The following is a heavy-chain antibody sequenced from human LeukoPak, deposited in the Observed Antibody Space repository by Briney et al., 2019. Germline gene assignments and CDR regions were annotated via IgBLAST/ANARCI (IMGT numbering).Heavy chain of an antibody. CDR1: GFTVSSND. Sequence: PGGSLRLSCAASGFTVSSNDMSWVRQAPGKGLEWVSSISSSSSYIYYADSVKGRFTISRDNAKNSLYLQMNSLRAEDTAVYYCARELGSSSWTDYWGQGTLVTVSS. D-gene: IGHD6-13*01. V-gene: IGHV3-21*01. CDR2: ISSSSSYI. J-gene: IGHJ4*02. CDR3: ARELGSSSWTDY.